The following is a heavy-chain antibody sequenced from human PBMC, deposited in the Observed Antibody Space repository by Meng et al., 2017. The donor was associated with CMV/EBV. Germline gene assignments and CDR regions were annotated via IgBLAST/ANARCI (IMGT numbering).Heavy chain of an antibody. D-gene: IGHD6-19*01. Sequence: QRRVVQSGAEMKKPGASVKVSCTTSGFTFSDYYIHWVRQAPGQGLEWMGWVNSNNDATNYARKFQGRVSMTRDTSISTAHMELSRLMSDDTAVYYCVRSSGWSLFDYWGQGTLVTVSS. CDR2: VNSNNDAT. CDR3: VRSSGWSLFDY. CDR1: GFTFSDYY. J-gene: IGHJ4*02. V-gene: IGHV1-2*02.